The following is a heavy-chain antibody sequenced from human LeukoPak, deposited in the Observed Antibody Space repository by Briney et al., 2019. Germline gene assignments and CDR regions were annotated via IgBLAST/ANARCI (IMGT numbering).Heavy chain of an antibody. CDR3: ARVAVEMASWLDP. Sequence: EASVKVSCKASGGTFSSYAISWVRQAPGQGVEWMGWIYPNSGGTNYAQKFQGRVTMTRDTSITTVYMELSRLTSDDTAVYYCARVAVEMASWLDPWGQGTLVTVSS. CDR1: GGTFSSYA. D-gene: IGHD5-24*01. V-gene: IGHV1-2*02. CDR2: IYPNSGGT. J-gene: IGHJ5*02.